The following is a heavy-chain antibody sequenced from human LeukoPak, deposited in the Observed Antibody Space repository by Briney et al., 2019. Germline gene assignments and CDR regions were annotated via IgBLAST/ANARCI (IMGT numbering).Heavy chain of an antibody. CDR1: GGSISSGGYS. CDR2: IYHSGST. D-gene: IGHD3-22*01. Sequence: SETLSLTCAVSGGSISSGGYSWSSIRQPPGKGLEWIGYIYHSGSTYYNPSLKSRVTISVDRSKNQFSLKLSSVTAADTAVYYCARVGYYDSSGYYSYAYFDYWGQGTLVTVSS. J-gene: IGHJ4*02. CDR3: ARVGYYDSSGYYSYAYFDY. V-gene: IGHV4-30-2*01.